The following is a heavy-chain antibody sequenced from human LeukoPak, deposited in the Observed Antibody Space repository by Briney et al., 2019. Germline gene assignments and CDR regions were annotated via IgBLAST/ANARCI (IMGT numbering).Heavy chain of an antibody. CDR3: ATKYSVAVAANPPYFDY. J-gene: IGHJ4*02. D-gene: IGHD6-19*01. CDR2: INQSGST. Sequence: SETLSLTCGVYGGSFSGYYWSWIRQPPGRGLEWIGEINQSGSTNYNPSLKSRVTISVDTSKNQFSLKLSSVTAADTGVYYCATKYSVAVAANPPYFDYWGQGTLVTVSS. CDR1: GGSFSGYY. V-gene: IGHV4-34*01.